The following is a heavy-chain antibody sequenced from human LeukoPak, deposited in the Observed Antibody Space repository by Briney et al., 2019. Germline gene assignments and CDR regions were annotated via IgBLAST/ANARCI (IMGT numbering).Heavy chain of an antibody. CDR1: GGSFSGYY. D-gene: IGHD3-10*01. V-gene: IGHV4-59*01. J-gene: IGHJ4*02. CDR2: IYYSGST. Sequence: KPSETLSLTRAVYGGSFSGYYWSWIRQPPGKGLEWIGYIYYSGSTNYNPSLKSRVTISVDTSKNQFSLKLSSVTAADTAVYYCAREGYYGSGSTYYFDYWGQGTLVTVSS. CDR3: AREGYYGSGSTYYFDY.